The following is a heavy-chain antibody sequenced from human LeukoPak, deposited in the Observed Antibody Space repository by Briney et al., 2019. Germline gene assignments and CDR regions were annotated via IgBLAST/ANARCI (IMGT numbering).Heavy chain of an antibody. Sequence: GGSLRLSCAASGFVFSDYGFNWVRQAQGKGLEWISYISSGGSDIFYADSVKGRFTISRDNAKSSVFLQMSSLRGEDTAVYYCASGYDFSSGPKRGFDNWGQGAPVTVSS. V-gene: IGHV3-48*01. D-gene: IGHD3-3*01. CDR2: ISSGGSDI. J-gene: IGHJ4*02. CDR3: ASGYDFSSGPKRGFDN. CDR1: GFVFSDYG.